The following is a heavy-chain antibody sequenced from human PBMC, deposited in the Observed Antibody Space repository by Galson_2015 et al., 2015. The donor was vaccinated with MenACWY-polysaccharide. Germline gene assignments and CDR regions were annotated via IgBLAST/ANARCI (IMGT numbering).Heavy chain of an antibody. V-gene: IGHV1-3*01. Sequence: SVKVSCKASGYIFSNYAIHWVRQAPGQRLEWMGWINAGNGNTKYSQKFQGRVTITRDTSASTAYMELSRLTSEDTALYFCARYKVVPGTGWFVPWGQGTLVTVSS. D-gene: IGHD2-2*01. CDR3: ARYKVVPGTGWFVP. CDR1: GYIFSNYA. CDR2: INAGNGNT. J-gene: IGHJ5*02.